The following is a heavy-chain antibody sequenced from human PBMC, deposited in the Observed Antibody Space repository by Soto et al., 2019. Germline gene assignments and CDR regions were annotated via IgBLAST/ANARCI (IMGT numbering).Heavy chain of an antibody. CDR3: ARTGISAALYYFDY. V-gene: IGHV4-39*01. CDR2: IYYSGTT. J-gene: IGHJ4*02. CDR1: GGSISSNSYY. Sequence: SETLSLTCTVSGGSISSNSYYWGWIRQPPRKGLEWIGTIYYSGTTYYNPSLKSRLTISVDTSKNQFSLKLSSVTAADTAVYYCARTGISAALYYFDYWGQGTLVTVSS. D-gene: IGHD6-13*01.